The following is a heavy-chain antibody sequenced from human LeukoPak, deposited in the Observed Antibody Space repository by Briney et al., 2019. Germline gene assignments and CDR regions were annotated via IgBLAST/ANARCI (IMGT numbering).Heavy chain of an antibody. CDR1: GCTFTSYG. Sequence: ASVKVSCKASGCTFTSYGISWVRQAPGQGLEWMGWISAYNGNTNYAQKLQGRVTMTTDTSTSTAYMELRSLRSDDTAVYYCARGKGIAARLTSLWFDPWGQGTLVTVSS. D-gene: IGHD6-6*01. J-gene: IGHJ5*02. CDR2: ISAYNGNT. V-gene: IGHV1-18*01. CDR3: ARGKGIAARLTSLWFDP.